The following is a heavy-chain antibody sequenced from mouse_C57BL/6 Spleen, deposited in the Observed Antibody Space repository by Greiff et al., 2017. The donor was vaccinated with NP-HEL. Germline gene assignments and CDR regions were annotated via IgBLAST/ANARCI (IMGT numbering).Heavy chain of an antibody. CDR1: GYTFTSYW. D-gene: IGHD1-1*01. J-gene: IGHJ1*03. CDR3: ARREYLVVHWYFDV. V-gene: IGHV1-64*01. CDR2: IHPNSGST. Sequence: QVQLQQPGAELVKPGASVKLSCKASGYTFTSYWMHWVKQRPGQGLEWIGMIHPNSGSTNYNEKFKSKATLTVDKSSSTAYMQLSSLTSEDSAVYYCARREYLVVHWYFDVWGTGTTVTVSS.